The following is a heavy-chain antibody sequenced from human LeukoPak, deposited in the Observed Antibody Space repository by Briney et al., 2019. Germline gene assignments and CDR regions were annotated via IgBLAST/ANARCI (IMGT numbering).Heavy chain of an antibody. CDR2: INHSGST. Sequence: PSKTLSLTCAVYGGSFSGYYWSWIRQPPGKGLEWIGEINHSGSTNYNPSLKSRVTISVDTSKNQFSLKLSSVTAADTAVYYCARGFRFPHTAMVNWGQGTLVTVSS. J-gene: IGHJ4*02. D-gene: IGHD5-18*01. V-gene: IGHV4-34*01. CDR3: ARGFRFPHTAMVN. CDR1: GGSFSGYY.